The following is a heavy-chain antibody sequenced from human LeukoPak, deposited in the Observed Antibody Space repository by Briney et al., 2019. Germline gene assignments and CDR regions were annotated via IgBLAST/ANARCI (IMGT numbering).Heavy chain of an antibody. CDR3: ASRRGRSYEGWFDP. J-gene: IGHJ5*02. CDR1: GYSISSTYY. D-gene: IGHD1-26*01. V-gene: IGHV4-38-2*01. CDR2: IYHSGST. Sequence: SETLSLTCAVSGYSISSTYYWGWIRQPPGKGLEWIGSIYHSGSTYYNPSLKSRVTISVDTSKNQFSLKLTSVTAADTAVYYCASRRGRSYEGWFDPWGQGTLVTVSS.